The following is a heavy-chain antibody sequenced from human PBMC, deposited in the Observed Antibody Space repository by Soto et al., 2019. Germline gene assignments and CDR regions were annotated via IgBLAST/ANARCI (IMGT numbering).Heavy chain of an antibody. V-gene: IGHV3-15*01. CDR3: TTVEVTIFGVVIIPLDI. CDR2: IKSKTDGGTT. J-gene: IGHJ3*02. D-gene: IGHD3-3*01. CDR1: GFTFSNAW. Sequence: GGSLRLSCAASGFTFSNAWMSWVRQAPGKGLEWVGRIKSKTDGGTTDYAAPVKGRFTISRDDSKNTLYLQMNSLKTEDTAVYYCTTVEVTIFGVVIIPLDIWGQGTMVTVSS.